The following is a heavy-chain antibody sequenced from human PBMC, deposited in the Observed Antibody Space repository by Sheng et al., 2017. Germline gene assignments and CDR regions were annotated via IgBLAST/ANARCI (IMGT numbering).Heavy chain of an antibody. J-gene: IGHJ3*02. Sequence: QVQLVQSGAEVKKPGASVKVSCKASGYTFTSYGISWVRQAPGQGLEWMGWISAYNGNTNYAQKLQGRVTMTTDTSTSTAYMELRSLRSDDTAVYYCARVNSGWYYDFWSGQGRDAFDIWGQGTMVTVSS. CDR2: ISAYNGNT. V-gene: IGHV1-18*01. D-gene: IGHD3-3*01. CDR1: GYTFTSYG. CDR3: ARVNSGWYYDFWSGQGRDAFDI.